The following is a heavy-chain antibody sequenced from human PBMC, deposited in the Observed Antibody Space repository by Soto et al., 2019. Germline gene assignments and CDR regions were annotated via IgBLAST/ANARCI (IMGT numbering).Heavy chain of an antibody. V-gene: IGHV3-23*01. D-gene: IGHD6-19*01. J-gene: IGHJ5*02. CDR2: ITGSGDRT. CDR3: AKGYSSGWHSSLSS. Sequence: EVQLLESGGGLVQPGGSLRLSCAASGFNFSNYGVSWVRQAPGKGLECVSGITGSGDRTSYADSVKGRFTVSRDNSKNTLYLQINSLKVEDTAIYYCAKGYSSGWHSSLSSWGQGTLVIVSS. CDR1: GFNFSNYG.